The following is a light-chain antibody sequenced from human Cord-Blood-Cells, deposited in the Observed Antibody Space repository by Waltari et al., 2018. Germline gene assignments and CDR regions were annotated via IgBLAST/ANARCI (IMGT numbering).Light chain of an antibody. CDR3: QQYNRYTWT. CDR1: QSLSSW. V-gene: IGKV1-5*03. J-gene: IGKJ1*01. Sequence: DIQMPQSPSTLSASVGDRVTITCRASQSLSSWLAWYQQKPGKAPKLLIYKASSLERGVPSRFSGSGSGTEFTLTISSLQPDDFATYYCQQYNRYTWTFGQGTKVEIK. CDR2: KAS.